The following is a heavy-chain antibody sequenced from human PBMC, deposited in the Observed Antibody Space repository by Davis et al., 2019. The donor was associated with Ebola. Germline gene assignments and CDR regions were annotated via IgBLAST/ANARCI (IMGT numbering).Heavy chain of an antibody. CDR3: ARGQRLSEY. CDR2: IWFDGNNK. CDR1: GFSFRDYA. J-gene: IGHJ4*02. V-gene: IGHV3-33*01. Sequence: SPKISRVASGFSFRDYAMHWVRPAPGKGLEWVVDIWFDGNNKFYGDSVKGRFTISRDNSKNTVYLQMNSLRADDTAVYYCARGQRLSEYWGLGTLVTVSS.